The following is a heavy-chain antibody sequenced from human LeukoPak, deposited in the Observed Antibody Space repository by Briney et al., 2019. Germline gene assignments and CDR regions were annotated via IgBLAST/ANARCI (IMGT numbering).Heavy chain of an antibody. D-gene: IGHD3-22*01. CDR1: GFTFSGYA. CDR2: ISGSGGST. V-gene: IGHV3-23*01. CDR3: AKAGDSSGYYYDYFAY. Sequence: GGSLRLSCAASGFTFSGYAMSWVRQAPGKGLEWVSAISGSGGSTYYADSVKGRFTISRDNSKNTLYLQMSSLRAEGTAVYYCAKAGDSSGYYYDYFAYWGQGTLVTVSS. J-gene: IGHJ4*02.